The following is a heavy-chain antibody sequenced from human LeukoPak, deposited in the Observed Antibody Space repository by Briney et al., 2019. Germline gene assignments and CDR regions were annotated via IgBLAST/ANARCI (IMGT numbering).Heavy chain of an antibody. Sequence: GGSLRLSCAASGFTFSSYAMSWVRQAPGKGLEWVSAISGSGGSTYYADSVKGRFTISRDNSKNTLYLQMNSLRAEDTAVYYGAPDPRGGTVATIDFAYWGQGSLVTGSS. V-gene: IGHV3-23*01. D-gene: IGHD5-12*01. J-gene: IGHJ4*02. CDR2: ISGSGGST. CDR3: APDPRGGTVATIDFAY. CDR1: GFTFSSYA.